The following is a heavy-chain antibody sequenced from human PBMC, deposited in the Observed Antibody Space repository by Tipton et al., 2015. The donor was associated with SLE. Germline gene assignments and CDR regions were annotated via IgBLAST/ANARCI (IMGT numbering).Heavy chain of an antibody. J-gene: IGHJ4*02. Sequence: LRLSCAVYDGSFSGYCWSWIRQPPGKGLGWIGEINHSGTTNYDPSLKSRVTISVDTSKNQFSLKLSSVTAADTAVYYCARDPFRGLAVAASAYWGQGTLVTVSS. V-gene: IGHV4-34*01. CDR1: DGSFSGYC. CDR2: INHSGTT. D-gene: IGHD6-19*01. CDR3: ARDPFRGLAVAASAY.